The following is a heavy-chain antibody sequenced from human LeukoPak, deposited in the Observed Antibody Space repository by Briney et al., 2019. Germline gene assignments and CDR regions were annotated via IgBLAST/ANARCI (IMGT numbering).Heavy chain of an antibody. D-gene: IGHD6-13*01. CDR2: ISSSDSTI. J-gene: IGHJ3*02. CDR1: GFTFSDYY. Sequence: GGSLRLSCAVSGFTFSDYYMSWIRQAPGKGLEWVSYISSSDSTIYYADSVKGRFTFSRDNAKNSLYLQMNSLRAEDTAVYYCARDKAAAGELGAFDIWGQGTMVTVSS. CDR3: ARDKAAAGELGAFDI. V-gene: IGHV3-11*01.